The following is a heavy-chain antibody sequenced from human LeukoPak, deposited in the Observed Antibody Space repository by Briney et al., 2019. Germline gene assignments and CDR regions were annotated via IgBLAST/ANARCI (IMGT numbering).Heavy chain of an antibody. D-gene: IGHD1-14*01. Sequence: GGSLRLSCQASGFTFRNNGMHWVRQAPGKGLEWVAVIWYDGSREFYADSVKGRFSISRDNFKNTLDLQMNSLRVGDAAVYYCAKESGPTPDNMDVWGKGTTVTVSS. CDR2: IWYDGSRE. J-gene: IGHJ6*03. CDR3: AKESGPTPDNMDV. V-gene: IGHV3-33*06. CDR1: GFTFRNNG.